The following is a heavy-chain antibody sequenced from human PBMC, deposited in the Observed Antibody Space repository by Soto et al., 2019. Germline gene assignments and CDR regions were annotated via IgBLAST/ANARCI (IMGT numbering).Heavy chain of an antibody. Sequence: SETLSLTCTVSGGSISSGGYYWSWIRQHPGKGLEWIGYIYYSGSTYYNPSLKSRVTISVDASANQFSLRLSSVTAADTAVYYCARIHTKFDSSGWSYLFDYWGQGTLVTVSS. D-gene: IGHD6-19*01. CDR2: IYYSGST. J-gene: IGHJ4*02. CDR3: ARIHTKFDSSGWSYLFDY. CDR1: GGSISSGGYY. V-gene: IGHV4-31*03.